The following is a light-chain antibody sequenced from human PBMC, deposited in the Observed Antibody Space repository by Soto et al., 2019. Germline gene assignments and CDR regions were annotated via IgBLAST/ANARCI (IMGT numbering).Light chain of an antibody. CDR1: QSVGSSY. CDR3: QQYGSSPAT. CDR2: GAS. Sequence: EIVLTQSPGTLSLSPGERATLSCRASQSVGSSYLAWYQQKPGQAPRLLIYGASSRATGTPDRISGSGSGTDFTLTIGRLEPEDFAVYYCQQYGSSPATFGGGTKVDIK. J-gene: IGKJ4*01. V-gene: IGKV3-20*01.